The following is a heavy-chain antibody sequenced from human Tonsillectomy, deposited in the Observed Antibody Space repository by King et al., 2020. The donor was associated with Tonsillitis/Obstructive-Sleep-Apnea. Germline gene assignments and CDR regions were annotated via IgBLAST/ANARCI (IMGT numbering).Heavy chain of an antibody. J-gene: IGHJ6*03. Sequence: SWVSQAPGKGLEWVGRIKSKSEGGTTDYGAPVKGRFTISRDDAKNTLYLQMNSLKPHDTAVCYCNTVGSPKSSEYGDYVNYYYYYYMDVWGKGTTVTVSS. D-gene: IGHD4-17*01. V-gene: IGHV3-15*01. CDR3: NTVGSPKSSEYGDYVNYYYYYYMDV. CDR2: IKSKSEGGTT.